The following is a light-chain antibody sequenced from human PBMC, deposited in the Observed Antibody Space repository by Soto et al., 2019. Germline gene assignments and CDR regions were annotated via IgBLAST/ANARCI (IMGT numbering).Light chain of an antibody. J-gene: IGKJ2*01. V-gene: IGKV1-5*03. Sequence: DIQMTQSPSTLSASVGDRVTITCRASQSINNWLAWYQQKPGKAPKLLIYEASNLESGVPSRFSGSGSGTEITLTISSLQPDDFATYYCQQYNSHFGQGTKLEIK. CDR2: EAS. CDR1: QSINNW. CDR3: QQYNSH.